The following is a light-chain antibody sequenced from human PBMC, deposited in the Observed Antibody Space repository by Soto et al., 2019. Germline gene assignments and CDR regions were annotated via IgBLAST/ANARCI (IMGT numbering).Light chain of an antibody. CDR1: SSDVGYYNF. Sequence: QCARTQPPSASGAPVQAVTISCSGTSSDVGYYNFVSWYQQHPGKAPKLMIYEVTKRASGVPDRFSGSKSGSTASLTVSGLQAEDEADYYCISYAGSHNYVFGTGTKVTVL. CDR3: ISYAGSHNYV. CDR2: EVT. J-gene: IGLJ1*01. V-gene: IGLV2-8*01.